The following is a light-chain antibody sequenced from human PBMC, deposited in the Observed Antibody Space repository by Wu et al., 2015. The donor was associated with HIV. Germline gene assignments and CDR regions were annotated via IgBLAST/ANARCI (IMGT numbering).Light chain of an antibody. Sequence: DIQLTQSPSSLSASVGDRVTITCRASQAINSYLAWYQQKQGKAPQLLIFAASTLQSGVSSRFSGSGSGTDFTLTINSLLPEDVATYYCQKYDDAPWTFGQGTKVE. V-gene: IGKV1-27*01. CDR1: QAINSY. J-gene: IGKJ1*01. CDR3: QKYDDAPWT. CDR2: AAS.